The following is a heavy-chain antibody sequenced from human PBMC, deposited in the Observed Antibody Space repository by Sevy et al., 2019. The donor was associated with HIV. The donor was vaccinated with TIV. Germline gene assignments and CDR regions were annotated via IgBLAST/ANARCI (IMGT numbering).Heavy chain of an antibody. CDR2: SGST. CDR1: GVSISNYY. Sequence: SETLSLTCTVSGVSISNYYWAWIRQPPGKGLECVGFSGSTNYNPSLKSRVTTSVDTSKNHFSLKLSSVTVADTAINYCARGGPNQHQLDYFDYWGQGTLVTVSS. D-gene: IGHD6-13*01. CDR3: ARGGPNQHQLDYFDY. V-gene: IGHV4-59*01. J-gene: IGHJ4*02.